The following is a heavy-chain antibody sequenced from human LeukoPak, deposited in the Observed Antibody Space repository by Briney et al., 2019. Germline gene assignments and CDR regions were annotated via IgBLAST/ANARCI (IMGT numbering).Heavy chain of an antibody. Sequence: ASVKVSCKVSGYTPTELSMHWVRQAPGKGLEWMGGFDPEDGETIYAQKFQGRVTMTRDTSISTAYMELSRLRSDDTAVYYCARVPTVTTSRRDFDYWGQGTLVTVSS. CDR1: GYTPTELS. D-gene: IGHD4-17*01. CDR3: ARVPTVTTSRRDFDY. J-gene: IGHJ4*02. CDR2: FDPEDGET. V-gene: IGHV1-24*01.